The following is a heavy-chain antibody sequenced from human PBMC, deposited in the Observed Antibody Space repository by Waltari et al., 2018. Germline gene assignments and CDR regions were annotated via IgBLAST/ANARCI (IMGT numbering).Heavy chain of an antibody. CDR2: IKQDGSEK. J-gene: IGHJ4*02. CDR1: GFTFSSYW. D-gene: IGHD3-22*01. CDR3: ARAFKTYYYDSSGYYYFDY. V-gene: IGHV3-7*01. Sequence: EVQLVESGGGLVQPGGSLRLSCAASGFTFSSYWMSWVRPAPGKGREWVANIKQDGSEKYYVDSVKGRFTISRDNAKNSLYLQMNSLRAEDTAVYYCARAFKTYYYDSSGYYYFDYWGQGTLVTVSS.